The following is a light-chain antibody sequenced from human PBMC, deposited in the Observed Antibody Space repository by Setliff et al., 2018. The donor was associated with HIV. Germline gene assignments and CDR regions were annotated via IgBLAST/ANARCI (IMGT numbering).Light chain of an antibody. J-gene: IGLJ1*01. Sequence: SALIQPASVSASPGQSSTISCTGTRSDVGGYDYVSWYQQHTDKAPKLMIYEVSNRPAGVSNRFSGSKSGNTASLTISGLQAEDEADYYCSSYTSGSTQVFGTGTKVTVL. CDR3: SSYTSGSTQV. CDR2: EVS. V-gene: IGLV2-14*01. CDR1: RSDVGGYDY.